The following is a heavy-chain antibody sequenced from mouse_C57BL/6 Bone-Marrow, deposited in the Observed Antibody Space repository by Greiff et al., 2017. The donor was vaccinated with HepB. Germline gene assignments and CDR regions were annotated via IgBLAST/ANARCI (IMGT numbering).Heavy chain of an antibody. J-gene: IGHJ1*03. Sequence: VQLQQSGPVLVKPGASVKMSCKASGYTFTDYYMNWVKQSHGKSLEWIGVINPYNGGTSYNQKFKGKATLTVDKSSSTAYMELNSLTSEDSAVYYCARVITTVVSYWYFDVWGTGTTVTVSS. CDR1: GYTFTDYY. V-gene: IGHV1-19*01. D-gene: IGHD1-1*01. CDR2: INPYNGGT. CDR3: ARVITTVVSYWYFDV.